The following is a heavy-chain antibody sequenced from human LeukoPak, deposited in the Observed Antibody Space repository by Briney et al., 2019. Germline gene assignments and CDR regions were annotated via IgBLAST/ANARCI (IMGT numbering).Heavy chain of an antibody. CDR1: GFTFSSYA. D-gene: IGHD5-18*01. J-gene: IGHJ4*02. V-gene: IGHV3-23*01. Sequence: GGSLRLSCAASGFTFSSYAMSWVRQAPGKGLEWVSAISGSGGSTYYADSVKGRFTISRDNSKNTLYLQMNSLRAEDTAVYYCAKAGYSYGYPSWGYWGQGTLVAVSS. CDR2: ISGSGGST. CDR3: AKAGYSYGYPSWGY.